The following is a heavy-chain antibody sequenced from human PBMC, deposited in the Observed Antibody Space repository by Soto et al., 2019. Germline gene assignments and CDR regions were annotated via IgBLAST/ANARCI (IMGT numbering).Heavy chain of an antibody. Sequence: SETLSLTCTVSGGSVSSGSYYWSWIRQPPGKGLEWIGYIYYSGSTNYNPSLKSRVTISVDTSKNQFSLKLSSVTAADTAVYYCARESPYYDFWSGWHQIDYWGQGTLVTVSS. V-gene: IGHV4-61*01. CDR3: ARESPYYDFWSGWHQIDY. J-gene: IGHJ4*02. D-gene: IGHD3-3*01. CDR2: IYYSGST. CDR1: GGSVSSGSYY.